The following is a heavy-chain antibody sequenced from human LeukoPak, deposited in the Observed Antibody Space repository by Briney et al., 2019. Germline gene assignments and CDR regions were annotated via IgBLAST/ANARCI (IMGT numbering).Heavy chain of an antibody. J-gene: IGHJ4*02. V-gene: IGHV1-2*02. Sequence: ASVKVSCKASGYTFTGYYMHWVRQAPGQGLEWMGWINPNSGGTNYAQKFQGRVTMTRDTSMSTVYMVLSSLRSEDTAVYYCARDLEGDTFWGQGTLVTVSS. D-gene: IGHD2-2*02. CDR3: ARDLEGDTF. CDR2: INPNSGGT. CDR1: GYTFTGYY.